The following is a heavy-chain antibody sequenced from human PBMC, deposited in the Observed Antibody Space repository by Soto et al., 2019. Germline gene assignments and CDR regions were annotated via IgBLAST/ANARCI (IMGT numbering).Heavy chain of an antibody. V-gene: IGHV3-9*01. J-gene: IGHJ4*02. CDR3: AKDLYYYGWGVLAH. Sequence: GVSLRLSCAASGFTFDDYAMHWVRQAPGKGLEWVSGISWNSGSIGYADSVKGRFTISRDNAKNSLYLQMNSLRAEDTALYYCAKDLYYYGWGVLAHWGQGTLVPVSP. CDR1: GFTFDDYA. CDR2: ISWNSGSI. D-gene: IGHD3-10*01.